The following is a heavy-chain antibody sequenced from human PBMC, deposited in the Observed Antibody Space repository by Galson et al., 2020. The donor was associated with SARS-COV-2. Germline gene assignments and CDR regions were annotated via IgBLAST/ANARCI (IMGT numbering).Heavy chain of an antibody. D-gene: IGHD3-16*01. CDR2: INIGGNT. J-gene: IGHJ6*04. Sequence: SETLSLTCAVYGGSFSGYSWTWIRQAPGKGLEWIGEINIGGNTNYSPSLRSRVTISVDTSKNQFSLRLTSMTTADTAVYYCARGHRGVVPSPVLGLGPFYSYYDMDVWGKGTTVSVSS. CDR3: ARGHRGVVPSPVLGLGPFYSYYDMDV. V-gene: IGHV4-34*01. CDR1: GGSFSGYS.